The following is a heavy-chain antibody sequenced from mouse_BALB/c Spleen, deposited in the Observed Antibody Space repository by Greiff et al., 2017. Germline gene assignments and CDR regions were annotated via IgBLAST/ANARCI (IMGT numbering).Heavy chain of an antibody. CDR2: IWSGGST. D-gene: IGHD2-10*02. V-gene: IGHV2-2*02. Sequence: QVHVKQSGPGLVQPSQSLSITCTVSGFSLTSYGVHWVRQSPGKGLEWLGVIWSGGSTDYNAAFISRLSISKDNSKSQVFFKMNSLQANDTAIYYCARNRGYGNYGAMDYWGQGTSVTVSS. CDR3: ARNRGYGNYGAMDY. CDR1: GFSLTSYG. J-gene: IGHJ4*01.